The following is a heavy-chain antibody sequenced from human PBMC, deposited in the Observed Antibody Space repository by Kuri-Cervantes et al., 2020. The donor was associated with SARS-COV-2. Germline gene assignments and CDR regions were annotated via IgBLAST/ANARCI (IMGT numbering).Heavy chain of an antibody. CDR3: ARGLELRSGYFDY. Sequence: SVKVSCKASGGTFSSYAISWVRQTPGQGLEWMGRIIPILGIANYAQKFQGRVTITADKSTSTAYMELSSLRSEDTAVYYCARGLELRSGYFDYWGQGTLVTVSS. CDR1: GGTFSSYA. V-gene: IGHV1-69*04. CDR2: IIPILGIA. D-gene: IGHD1-7*01. J-gene: IGHJ4*02.